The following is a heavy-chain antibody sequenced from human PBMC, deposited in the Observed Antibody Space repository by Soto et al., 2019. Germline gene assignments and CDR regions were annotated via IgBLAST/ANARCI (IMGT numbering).Heavy chain of an antibody. CDR3: GSALYWGQLDPNDLLYI. CDR2: INPNSGGT. J-gene: IGHJ3*02. D-gene: IGHD1-1*01. CDR1: GYTLTGHY. Sequence: CKTAGYTLTGHYMHWVRQAPGQGREWMGWINPNSGGTNYAQKFQGRVSMTRGTAISAACMELSRLRSGGTGEYYWGSALYWGQLDPNDLLYICGQGTTV. V-gene: IGHV1-2*02.